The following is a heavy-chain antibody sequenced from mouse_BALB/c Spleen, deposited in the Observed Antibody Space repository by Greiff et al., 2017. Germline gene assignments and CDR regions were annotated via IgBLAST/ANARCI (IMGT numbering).Heavy chain of an antibody. CDR2: ISYSGST. Sequence: EVKLMESGPGLVKPSQSLSLTCTVTGYSITSDYAWNWIRQFPGNKLEWMGYISYSGSTSYNPSLKSRISITRDTSKNQFFLQLNSVTTEDTATYYCARCELGQGPWFAYWGQGTLVTVSA. CDR3: ARCELGQGPWFAY. J-gene: IGHJ3*01. CDR1: GYSITSDYA. V-gene: IGHV3-2*02. D-gene: IGHD4-1*01.